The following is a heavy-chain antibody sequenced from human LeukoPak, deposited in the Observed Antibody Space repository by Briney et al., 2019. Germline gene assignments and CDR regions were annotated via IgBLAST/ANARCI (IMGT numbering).Heavy chain of an antibody. V-gene: IGHV3-23*01. CDR3: AKAGGAVAGPFDY. Sequence: TGGSLRLSCAASGFTFSSYAMSWVRQAPGKGLEWVSAISGSGGSTYYADSVKGRFTISRDNSKNTLYLQMNSLRAEDMAVYYCAKAGGAVAGPFDYWGQGTLVTVSS. CDR1: GFTFSSYA. J-gene: IGHJ4*02. D-gene: IGHD6-19*01. CDR2: ISGSGGST.